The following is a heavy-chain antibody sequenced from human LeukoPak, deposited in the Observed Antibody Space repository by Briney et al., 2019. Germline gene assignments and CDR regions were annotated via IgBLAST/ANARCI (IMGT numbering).Heavy chain of an antibody. CDR1: GFTFSTDA. V-gene: IGHV3-23*01. CDR2: ISGSGGST. Sequence: GGSLRLSCTASGFTFSTDAMSWVRQAPGKGLEWVSTISGSGGSTYYADSVKGRFTISRDNSKNTLYLQMNSLRAEDTAVYYCAHFIVGATWYWGQGTLVTVSS. D-gene: IGHD1-26*01. CDR3: AHFIVGATWY. J-gene: IGHJ4*02.